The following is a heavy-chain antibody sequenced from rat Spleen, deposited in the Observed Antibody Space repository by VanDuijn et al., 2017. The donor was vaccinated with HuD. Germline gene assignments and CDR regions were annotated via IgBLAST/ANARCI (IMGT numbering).Heavy chain of an antibody. J-gene: IGHJ2*01. V-gene: IGHV5-29*01. CDR3: SSRDY. CDR2: ISDDGGTT. CDR1: GFTFSDYY. Sequence: EVQLVESDGGLVQPGRSLKLSCATSGFTFSDYYMAWVRQAPTKGLEWVATISDDGGTTYYRDSVKGRFTISRDNAKNTLYLQMDGLRSEDTATYYCSSRDYWGQGVMVTVSS.